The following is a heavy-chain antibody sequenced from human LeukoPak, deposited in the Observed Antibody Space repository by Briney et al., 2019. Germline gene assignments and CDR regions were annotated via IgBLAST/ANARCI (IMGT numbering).Heavy chain of an antibody. Sequence: ASVKVSCKASGYTFTSYGISWVRQAPGQGLEWMGRIIPILGIANYAQKFQGRVTITADKSTSTAYMELSSLRSEDTAVYYCAREGRSHYYYYYYGMDVWGQGTTVTVSS. CDR2: IIPILGIA. V-gene: IGHV1-69*04. D-gene: IGHD2-15*01. J-gene: IGHJ6*02. CDR1: GYTFTSYG. CDR3: AREGRSHYYYYYYGMDV.